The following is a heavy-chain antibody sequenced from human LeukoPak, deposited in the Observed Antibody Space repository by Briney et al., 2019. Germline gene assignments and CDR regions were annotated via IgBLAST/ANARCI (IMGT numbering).Heavy chain of an antibody. Sequence: GEFLKISCKGSGYSFTSYWIGWVRQMPGKGLEWMGIIYPGDSDTRYSPSFQGQVTISADKSITTAYLQWSSLKASDTAIYYCARRIMGTTSSFDYWGQGTLVTVSS. V-gene: IGHV5-51*01. CDR1: GYSFTSYW. J-gene: IGHJ4*02. D-gene: IGHD1-26*01. CDR2: IYPGDSDT. CDR3: ARRIMGTTSSFDY.